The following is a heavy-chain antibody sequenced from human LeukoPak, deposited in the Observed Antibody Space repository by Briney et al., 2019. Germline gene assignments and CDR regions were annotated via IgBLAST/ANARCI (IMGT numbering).Heavy chain of an antibody. Sequence: ASVTVSCKVSGKTLSDLSIHWLRQPPGKGLEWLGGSDPEDGERISEQMSQGRVTMTEDTSIDTAYMELSSLRSEDTAVYYCVTECTTMAVDYFYYEGQGTLVTVSP. CDR2: SDPEDGER. CDR1: GKTLSDLS. D-gene: IGHD5-18*01. CDR3: VTECTTMAVDYFYY. V-gene: IGHV1-24*01. J-gene: IGHJ4*02.